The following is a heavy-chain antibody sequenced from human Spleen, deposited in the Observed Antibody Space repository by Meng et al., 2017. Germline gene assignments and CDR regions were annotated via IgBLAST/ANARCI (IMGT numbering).Heavy chain of an antibody. V-gene: IGHV3-23*01. D-gene: IGHD5-18*01. J-gene: IGHJ4*02. CDR3: AKDQGDTDMVHEY. Sequence: GESLKISCAASGFTFSSYAINWVRQAPGKGLEWVSYIGGSGGSTYYADSVKGRFTISRDNSRNLEHLQMDSLRAEGTAVYYCAKDQGDTDMVHEYWGQGALVTVSS. CDR2: IGGSGGST. CDR1: GFTFSSYA.